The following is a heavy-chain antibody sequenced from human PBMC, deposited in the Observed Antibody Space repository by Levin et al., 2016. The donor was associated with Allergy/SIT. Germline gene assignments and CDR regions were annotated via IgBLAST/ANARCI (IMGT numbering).Heavy chain of an antibody. D-gene: IGHD2-2*01. CDR3: ARGSESTSSLDY. CDR1: GGSFSGYY. J-gene: IGHJ4*02. Sequence: SETLSLTCAVYGGSFSGYYWSWIRQPPGKGLEWIGEINHSGSTNYNPSLKSRVTISVDTSKNQFSLKLSSVTAADTAVYYCARGSESTSSLDYWGQGTLVTVSS. CDR2: INHSGST. V-gene: IGHV4-34*01.